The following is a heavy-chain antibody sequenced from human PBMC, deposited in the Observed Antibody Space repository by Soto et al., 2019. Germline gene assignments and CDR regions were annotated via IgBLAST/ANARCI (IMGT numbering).Heavy chain of an antibody. Sequence: SETLSLTCSVSGGSVTNINYFWAWIRQSPGKGLEWIANIYYTGTTFYNPSLRSRVSMTIDASKDRFSLNLSSVTASDTALYYCARHEYVSSSYDLLDVWGRGTMVTVSS. J-gene: IGHJ3*01. CDR2: IYYTGTT. D-gene: IGHD3-22*01. CDR3: ARHEYVSSSYDLLDV. CDR1: GGSVTNINYF. V-gene: IGHV4-39*01.